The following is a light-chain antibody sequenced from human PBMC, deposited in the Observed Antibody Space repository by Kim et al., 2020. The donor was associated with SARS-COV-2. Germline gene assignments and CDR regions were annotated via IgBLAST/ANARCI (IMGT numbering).Light chain of an antibody. Sequence: ASVGDTVTITCRASQRISSYVNWYQQKPGKAPKLLIYAASSFQSGVPSRFSGSGSGTDFTLTISSLQPEDFAIYYCQQSYSIPLTFGGGTKVDIK. CDR3: QQSYSIPLT. J-gene: IGKJ4*01. CDR2: AAS. V-gene: IGKV1-39*01. CDR1: QRISSY.